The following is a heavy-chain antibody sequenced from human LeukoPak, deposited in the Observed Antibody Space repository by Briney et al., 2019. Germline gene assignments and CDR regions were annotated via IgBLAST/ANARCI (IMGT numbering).Heavy chain of an antibody. D-gene: IGHD4-23*01. CDR3: ARAPYGGTANDAFDI. J-gene: IGHJ3*02. CDR1: GPAFQTYT. CDR2: LSPLSDSP. V-gene: IGHV1-69*08. Sequence: GSSVKVSCKASGPAFQTYTIAWVRQAPGQGLEWMGKLSPLSDSPNFAQKFQGRVTITADKSTSTAYMELGSLRSEDTAVYYCARAPYGGTANDAFDIWGQGTMVTVSS.